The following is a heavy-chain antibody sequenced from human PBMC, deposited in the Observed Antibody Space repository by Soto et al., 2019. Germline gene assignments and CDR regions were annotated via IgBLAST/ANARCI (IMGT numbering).Heavy chain of an antibody. CDR2: IYYRGST. Sequence: PSETLSLTCTVSGGSITGDDYYWSWIRQPPGKGLEWVGYIYYRGSTYYNPSLKSRVAISIDTSKNQFSLNLNSVAAADTAIYYCAGGQQLVATLDYWGQGNLVTVSS. D-gene: IGHD6-6*01. CDR1: GGSITGDDYY. CDR3: AGGQQLVATLDY. V-gene: IGHV4-30-4*01. J-gene: IGHJ4*02.